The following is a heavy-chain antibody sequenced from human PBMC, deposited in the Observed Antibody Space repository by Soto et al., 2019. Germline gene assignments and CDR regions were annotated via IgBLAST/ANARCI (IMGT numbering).Heavy chain of an antibody. CDR1: GYTFTSYG. CDR2: ISAYNGNT. V-gene: IGHV1-18*01. D-gene: IGHD3-3*01. J-gene: IGHJ4*02. CDR3: ARDQRAFGDFWSGYYRTFFDY. Sequence: QVQLVQSGAEVKKPGASVKVSCKASGYTFTSYGISWVRQAPGQGLEWMGWISAYNGNTNYAQKLQGRVTMTTDTSTSTAYMELRSLRSDDTAVYYCARDQRAFGDFWSGYYRTFFDYWGQGTLVTVSS.